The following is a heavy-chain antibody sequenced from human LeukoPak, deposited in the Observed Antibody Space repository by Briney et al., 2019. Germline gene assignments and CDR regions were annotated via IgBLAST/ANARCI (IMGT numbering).Heavy chain of an antibody. CDR3: ARDSRISLNYYYGMDV. D-gene: IGHD2/OR15-2a*01. Sequence: GGSLRLSCAASGVTFSSYAIHWVRQAPGKGLEWVAVISYDGSIKYYADSVKGRFPISRDNSKNTLYLKRNSLRAEGTAVNYCARDSRISLNYYYGMDVWGQGTTVTVSS. CDR1: GVTFSSYA. J-gene: IGHJ6*02. CDR2: ISYDGSIK. V-gene: IGHV3-30-3*01.